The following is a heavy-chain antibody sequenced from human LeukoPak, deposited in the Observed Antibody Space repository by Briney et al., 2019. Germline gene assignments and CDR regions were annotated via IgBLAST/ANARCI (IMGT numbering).Heavy chain of an antibody. CDR3: AKPEASGNFYYTLDY. CDR2: ISGSGGST. Sequence: PGGSLRLSCAASGFTFSSYAMSWVRQAPGKGLEWVSAISGSGGSTYYADSVKGRFTISRDNSKNTLYLQMNSLRVEDTAIYYCAKPEASGNFYYTLDYWGQGTLVTVSS. D-gene: IGHD1-26*01. V-gene: IGHV3-23*01. CDR1: GFTFSSYA. J-gene: IGHJ4*02.